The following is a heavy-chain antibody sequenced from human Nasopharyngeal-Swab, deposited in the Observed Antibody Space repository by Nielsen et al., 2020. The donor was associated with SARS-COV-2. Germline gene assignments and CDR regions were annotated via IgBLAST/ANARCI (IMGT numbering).Heavy chain of an antibody. D-gene: IGHD2-15*01. CDR3: ARAVSYCSGDRCPFDP. V-gene: IGHV3-13*01. J-gene: IGHJ5*02. CDR2: IGTAGDT. Sequence: GESLKISCAASGFTFSSYDMHWVRQATGKGLEWVSAIGTAGDTYYPGSVKGRFTVSRDNSKNTVFLQLTHLRAEDTAVYFCARAVSYCSGDRCPFDPWGQGTQVTVSS. CDR1: GFTFSSYD.